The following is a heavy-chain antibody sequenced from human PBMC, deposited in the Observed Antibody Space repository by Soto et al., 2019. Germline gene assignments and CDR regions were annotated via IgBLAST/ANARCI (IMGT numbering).Heavy chain of an antibody. V-gene: IGHV4-59*01. CDR2: ISYSGGT. J-gene: IGHJ6*03. CDR1: DDSISSFY. Sequence: QVQLQESGPGLVKPSETLSLTCTVSDDSISSFYWNWIRQPPGKGLEWIGYISYSGGTNYNPSLKSRVTISPDTSKNQFSLKLSSVTAADTAVYYCARGMDTTMGYYYYYYMAVWGTGTTVTVSS. D-gene: IGHD5-18*01. CDR3: ARGMDTTMGYYYYYYMAV.